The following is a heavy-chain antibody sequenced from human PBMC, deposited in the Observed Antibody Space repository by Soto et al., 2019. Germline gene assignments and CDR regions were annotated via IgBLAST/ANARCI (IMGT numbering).Heavy chain of an antibody. J-gene: IGHJ6*02. CDR1: GFTFSSYA. CDR2: ISYDGSNK. Sequence: GGSLRLSCAASGFTFSSYAMHWVRQAPGKGLEWVAVISYDGSNKYYADSVKGRFTISRDNSKNTLYLQMNSLRAEDTAVYYCARDLMWGARRGYYYYGMDVWGQGTTVTVSS. D-gene: IGHD3-16*01. CDR3: ARDLMWGARRGYYYYGMDV. V-gene: IGHV3-30-3*01.